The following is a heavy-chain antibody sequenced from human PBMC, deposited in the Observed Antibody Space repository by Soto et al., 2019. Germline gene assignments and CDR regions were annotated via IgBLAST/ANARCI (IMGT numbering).Heavy chain of an antibody. V-gene: IGHV3-21*05. D-gene: IGHD3-9*01. CDR3: ARMSGYDILTGHYPGYFDY. CDR1: GFTFSSYS. J-gene: IGHJ4*02. Sequence: GGPLKLSYAASGFTFSSYSMSWIRPDPGKGLEGVSYISSSSSYTNYADSVKGRFTISRDNAKNSLYLQMNSLRAEDTAVYYCARMSGYDILTGHYPGYFDYWGQGTLVTGSS. CDR2: ISSSSSYT.